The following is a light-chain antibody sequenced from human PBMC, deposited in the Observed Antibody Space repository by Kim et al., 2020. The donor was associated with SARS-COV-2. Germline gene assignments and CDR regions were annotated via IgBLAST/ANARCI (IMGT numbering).Light chain of an antibody. J-gene: IGLJ3*02. CDR3: YAAVDNNWV. V-gene: IGLV3-27*01. Sequence: VSPGPTSRITGSGDGLAKKYARWFQQKPGQAPVLVIYKDKERPSGIPERFSGSSSGTTVTLTIGGAQVEDEADYYCYAAVDNNWVFGGGTQLTVL. CDR2: KDK. CDR1: GLAKKY.